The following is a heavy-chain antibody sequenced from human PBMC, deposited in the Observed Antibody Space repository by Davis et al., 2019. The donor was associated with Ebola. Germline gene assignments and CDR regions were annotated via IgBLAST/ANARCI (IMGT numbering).Heavy chain of an antibody. D-gene: IGHD3-22*01. V-gene: IGHV3-74*01. CDR2: IDTDGSTT. Sequence: PGGSLRLSCVASEFTFRSYWFHWVRHAPGKGLEWVSRIDTDGSTTNYADSVRGRFTISRDNAKNTLFLQMNSLRADDTAVYYCAKDAAYYDSSGYYYVYEQGAFDIWGQGTMVSVSS. CDR3: AKDAAYYDSSGYYYVYEQGAFDI. CDR1: EFTFRSYW. J-gene: IGHJ3*02.